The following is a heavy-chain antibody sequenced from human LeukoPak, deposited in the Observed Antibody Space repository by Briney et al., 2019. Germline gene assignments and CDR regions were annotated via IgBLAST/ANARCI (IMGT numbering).Heavy chain of an antibody. D-gene: IGHD1-26*01. CDR1: GFTFSSYS. CDR3: ARPLGAHTSPDAFDI. J-gene: IGHJ3*02. CDR2: ISSSSSYI. V-gene: IGHV3-21*01. Sequence: GGSLRLSCAASGFTFSSYSMNWVRQAPGKGLEWVSSISSSSSYIYYADSVKGRFTISRNNAKNSLYLQMNGLRAEDTAVYYCARPLGAHTSPDAFDIWGQGTMVTVSS.